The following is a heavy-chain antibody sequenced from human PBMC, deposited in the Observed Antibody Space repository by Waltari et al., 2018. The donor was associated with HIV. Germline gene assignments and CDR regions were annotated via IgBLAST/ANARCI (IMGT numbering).Heavy chain of an antibody. J-gene: IGHJ4*02. D-gene: IGHD1-1*01. CDR3: ARDLNAVELGTGTPGY. V-gene: IGHV1-69*01. Sequence: QVQLVQSGAEVKKTGSSVKVSCKASGGSISTYAIRWVRQAPGPGLEWMGGIIPIFGTANFAQKFQGRVTFTADVSTSTAYMELSSLTSKDTAVYYCARDLNAVELGTGTPGYWGQGTLVTVSS. CDR1: GGSISTYA. CDR2: IIPIFGTA.